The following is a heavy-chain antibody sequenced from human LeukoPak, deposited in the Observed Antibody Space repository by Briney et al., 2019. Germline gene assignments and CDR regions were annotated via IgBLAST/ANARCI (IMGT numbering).Heavy chain of an antibody. CDR3: AREIRKGQWPVFALNY. Sequence: ASVKVSCKASVYTFTGHYMHWLRQAPEQGLEWMGWINPNNGGTNYAQKFQGRVTVTRDTSISTAYMELSRLRSDATAVYYCAREIRKGQWPVFALNYWGQGTLVTVSS. CDR1: VYTFTGHY. CDR2: INPNNGGT. V-gene: IGHV1-2*02. D-gene: IGHD6-19*01. J-gene: IGHJ4*02.